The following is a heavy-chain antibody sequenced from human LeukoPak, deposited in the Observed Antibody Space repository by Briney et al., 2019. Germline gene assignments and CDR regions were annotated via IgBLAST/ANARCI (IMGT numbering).Heavy chain of an antibody. J-gene: IGHJ3*02. CDR2: INPNSGGT. V-gene: IGHV1-2*02. D-gene: IGHD1-26*01. Sequence: ASVKVSCKASGGTFSSYAISWVRQAPGQGLEWMGWINPNSGGTNYAQKFQGRVTMTRDTSISTAYMELSRLGSDDTAVYYCARGVGAHDAFDIWGQGTMVTVSS. CDR3: ARGVGAHDAFDI. CDR1: GGTFSSYA.